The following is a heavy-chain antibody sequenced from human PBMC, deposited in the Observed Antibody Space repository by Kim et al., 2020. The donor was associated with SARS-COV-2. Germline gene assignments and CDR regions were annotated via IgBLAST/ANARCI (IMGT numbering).Heavy chain of an antibody. J-gene: IGHJ6*02. CDR3: AGGGPPAGYYYGMDV. V-gene: IGHV4-30-2*01. CDR1: GASISRDGYS. Sequence: SETLSLTCAVSGASISRDGYSWSWIRQPPGKGLEWVGYIYHGGSAYYNPSLKSRVTISVDRSKNQFSLNMTSVTAADTAVYYCAGGGPPAGYYYGMDVWGQGTTVTVSS. CDR2: IYHGGSA.